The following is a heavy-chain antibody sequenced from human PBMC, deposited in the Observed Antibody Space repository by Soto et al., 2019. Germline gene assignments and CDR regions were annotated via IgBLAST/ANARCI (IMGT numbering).Heavy chain of an antibody. J-gene: IGHJ5*02. D-gene: IGHD2-21*01. V-gene: IGHV4-39*01. CDR1: GDSMTSPPYY. Sequence: SETLSLICNVSGDSMTSPPYYWGWIRQPPGKGLVWIGTVYYSGATYYNPSLRGRLTVSADTSKNYFSLRLTSVTAADTAVYYCARHDYWFDPWGQGILVTVSS. CDR3: ARHDYWFDP. CDR2: VYYSGAT.